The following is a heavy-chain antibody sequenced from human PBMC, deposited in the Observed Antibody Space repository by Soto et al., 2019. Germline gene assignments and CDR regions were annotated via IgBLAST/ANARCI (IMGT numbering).Heavy chain of an antibody. CDR1: GGSISSSNW. V-gene: IGHV4-4*02. D-gene: IGHD1-1*01. Sequence: SETLSLTCAVSGGSISSSNWWSWVRQPPGKGLEWIGEIYHSGSTNYNPSLKSRVTISVDKSKNQFSLKLSSVTAADTAVYYCASKRVGGWNDDAYFDYWGQGTLVTVSS. J-gene: IGHJ4*02. CDR3: ASKRVGGWNDDAYFDY. CDR2: IYHSGST.